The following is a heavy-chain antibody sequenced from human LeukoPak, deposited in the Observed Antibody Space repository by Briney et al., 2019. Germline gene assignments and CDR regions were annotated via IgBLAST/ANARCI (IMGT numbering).Heavy chain of an antibody. CDR3: ARARYYYDSSGYYDY. V-gene: IGHV1-69*05. D-gene: IGHD3-22*01. J-gene: IGHJ4*02. Sequence: SVKVSCKASGYTFTSYDISWVRQAPGQGLEWMGGIIPIFGTANYAQKFQGRVTITTDESTSTAYMELSSLRSEDTAVYYCARARYYYDSSGYYDYWGQGTLVTVSS. CDR2: IIPIFGTA. CDR1: GYTFTSYD.